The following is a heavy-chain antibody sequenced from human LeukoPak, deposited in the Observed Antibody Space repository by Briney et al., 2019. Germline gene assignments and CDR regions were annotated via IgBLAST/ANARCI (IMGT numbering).Heavy chain of an antibody. CDR3: ACRKFSRPWFDP. Sequence: GESLKISCQGSGYIFSTYWIGWVRQMPGRGLEWMAVIYPGDSRTRYNPSFEGQVTISADKTINTAYLQWSSLKASATAMYYCACRKFSRPWFDPWGQGTLVTVSS. J-gene: IGHJ5*02. V-gene: IGHV5-51*01. CDR1: GYIFSTYW. D-gene: IGHD1-14*01. CDR2: IYPGDSRT.